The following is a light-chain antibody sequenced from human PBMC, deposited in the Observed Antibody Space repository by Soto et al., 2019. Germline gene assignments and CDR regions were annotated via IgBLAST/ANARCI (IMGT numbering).Light chain of an antibody. Sequence: EIVLTQSPATLSLSPGERATLSCRASQSVSTYLAWYQQKPGQAHRLLIYDASNRATGTPARFSGSGSVTDFTLKISSLESADFAVYYCQQRSNWPRTFGQGTKLESK. CDR3: QQRSNWPRT. V-gene: IGKV3-11*01. CDR2: DAS. J-gene: IGKJ2*01. CDR1: QSVSTY.